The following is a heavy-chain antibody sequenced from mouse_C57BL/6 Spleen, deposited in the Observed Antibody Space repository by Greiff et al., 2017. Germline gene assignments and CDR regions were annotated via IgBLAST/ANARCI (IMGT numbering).Heavy chain of an antibody. CDR3: ARAYYGNYEFAY. J-gene: IGHJ3*01. Sequence: EVMLVESGGGLVKPGGSLKLSCAASGFTFSDYGMHWVRQAPEKGLEWVAYISSGSSTIYYADTVKGRFTISRENAKNTLFLQMTSLRSEDTAMYYCARAYYGNYEFAYWGQGTLVTVSA. CDR2: ISSGSSTI. D-gene: IGHD2-10*01. CDR1: GFTFSDYG. V-gene: IGHV5-17*01.